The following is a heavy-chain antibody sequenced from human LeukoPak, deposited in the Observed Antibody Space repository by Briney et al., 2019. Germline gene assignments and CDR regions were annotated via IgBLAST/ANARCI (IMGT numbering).Heavy chain of an antibody. V-gene: IGHV3-23*01. CDR3: AETHGYYSD. J-gene: IGHJ4*02. Sequence: GGSLRLSCAASGFTFSSYGMNWVRQAPGKGLEWVSGISGSGGTTYYADSVKGRFTISRDNSKNSLSLQVSSLRAEDTAVYYCAETHGYYSDWGQGTLVTVSS. CDR1: GFTFSSYG. CDR2: ISGSGGTT. D-gene: IGHD3-22*01.